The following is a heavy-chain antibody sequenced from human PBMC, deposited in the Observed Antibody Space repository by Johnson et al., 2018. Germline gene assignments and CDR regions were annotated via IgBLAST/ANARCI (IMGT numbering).Heavy chain of an antibody. CDR3: ARTFKDGHSV. D-gene: IGHD5-24*01. V-gene: IGHV3-74*01. CDR2: INSDGSIT. Sequence: VQLLETGGGVVQPGGSLRLSCAASAFTLSNYWMHWVRQAPGKGLVWVSRINSDGSITRYAASVRGRFTISRDDAKNTLYLQRNSLTVEDTAVYYCARTFKDGHSVWGQGTLVTVSP. CDR1: AFTLSNYW. J-gene: IGHJ4*02.